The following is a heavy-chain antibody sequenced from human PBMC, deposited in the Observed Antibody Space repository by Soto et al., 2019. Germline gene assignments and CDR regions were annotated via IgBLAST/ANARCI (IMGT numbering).Heavy chain of an antibody. CDR2: FDPEDGET. J-gene: IGHJ4*02. CDR3: ATDLFIKLEGRDVRVSGIAARPPSSRPHSDY. V-gene: IGHV1-24*01. Sequence: ASVKVSCKVSGYTLTELSMHWVRQAPGKGLEWMGGFDPEDGETIYAQKFQGRVTMTEDTSTDTAYMELNSLRSEDTAVYYCATDLFIKLEGRDVRVSGIAARPPSSRPHSDYWGQGTLVTVSS. D-gene: IGHD6-6*01. CDR1: GYTLTELS.